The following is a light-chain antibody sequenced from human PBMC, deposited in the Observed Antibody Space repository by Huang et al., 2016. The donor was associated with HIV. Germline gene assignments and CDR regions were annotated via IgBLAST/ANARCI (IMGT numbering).Light chain of an antibody. CDR1: QGIGTY. V-gene: IGKV1-27*01. CDR2: AAS. Sequence: DIQMTQSPSSLSASIGDRITISCRASQGIGTYLAWYQHKPGKVPNLLIYAASTLQSGFPSRFSGSGSGTNFTLTIGSLQPEDVASYYCQKYNNVPRTFGQGTKVEIK. J-gene: IGKJ1*01. CDR3: QKYNNVPRT.